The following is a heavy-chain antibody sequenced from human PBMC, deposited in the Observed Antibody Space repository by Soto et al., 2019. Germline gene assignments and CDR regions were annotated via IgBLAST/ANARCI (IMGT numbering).Heavy chain of an antibody. D-gene: IGHD1-1*01. J-gene: IGHJ6*02. Sequence: QVQLVQSGAEVKKPGSSVKVSCKASGGTFSSYTISWVRQAPGQGLEWMGRIIPILGIANYAQKFQGRVTITADKSTSTASMELSSLRSEDPAVYYCARDGTTGTTRPYYYYGMDVWGQGTTVTVSS. CDR1: GGTFSSYT. CDR2: IIPILGIA. V-gene: IGHV1-69*04. CDR3: ARDGTTGTTRPYYYYGMDV.